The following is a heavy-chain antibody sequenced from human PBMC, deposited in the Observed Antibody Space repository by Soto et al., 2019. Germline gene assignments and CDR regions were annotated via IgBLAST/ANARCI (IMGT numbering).Heavy chain of an antibody. CDR2: IYWDDDK. Sequence: QITLNESGPTQVKPRQTLTLTCTFSGFSLTTSGVGVGWIRQSPGKAPEWLALIYWDDDKRYSPSLKSRITITKDTSKNQVVLTMADLAPADTATYYCAHRVLRTVFGLVTTTAIYFDFWGQGTPVAVSS. CDR1: GFSLTTSGVG. V-gene: IGHV2-5*02. J-gene: IGHJ4*02. CDR3: AHRVLRTVFGLVTTTAIYFDF. D-gene: IGHD3-3*01.